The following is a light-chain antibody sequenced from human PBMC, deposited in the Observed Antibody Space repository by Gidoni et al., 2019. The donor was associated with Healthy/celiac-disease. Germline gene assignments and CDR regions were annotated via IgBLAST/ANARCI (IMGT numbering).Light chain of an antibody. J-gene: IGKJ4*01. V-gene: IGKV3-15*01. CDR2: GAS. Sequence: EIVMTQSPATLSVSPGERATLSCRASHSVSSNLAWYQQKPGQAPRLLIYGASTRATGIPARFSGSGSGTEFTLTISSLQSEDFAVYYCQQYNNWPLTFGGXTKVEIK. CDR3: QQYNNWPLT. CDR1: HSVSSN.